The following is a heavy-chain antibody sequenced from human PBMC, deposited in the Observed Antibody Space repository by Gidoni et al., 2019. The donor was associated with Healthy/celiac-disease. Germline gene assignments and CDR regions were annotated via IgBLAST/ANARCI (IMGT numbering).Heavy chain of an antibody. V-gene: IGHV3-48*02. J-gene: IGHJ6*02. CDR3: ARGQQLVALSPDYYYYGMDV. CDR2: ISSSSSTI. CDR1: GFTFSSYS. D-gene: IGHD6-13*01. Sequence: EVQLVESGGGLVQPGGSLRLSCAPSGFTFSSYSMHWVRQAPGKGLEWVSYISSSSSTIYYADSVKGRFTISRDNAKNSLYLQMNSLRDEDTAVYYCARGQQLVALSPDYYYYGMDVWGQGTTVTVSS.